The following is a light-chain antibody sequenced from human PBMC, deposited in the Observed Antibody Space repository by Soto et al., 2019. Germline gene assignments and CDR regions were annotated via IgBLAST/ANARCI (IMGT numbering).Light chain of an antibody. CDR3: QQYGNAPFT. J-gene: IGKJ3*01. CDR2: GAS. V-gene: IGKV3-20*01. CDR1: QSVSSSY. Sequence: EIVLTQSPCTLSFSPGERATLTCRAIQSVSSSYLAWFQQKPGQAPRLLIYGASSRATGIPDRFSGSGSGTDFTLTISRLEPEDFAVYYCQQYGNAPFTFGPGTKVDIK.